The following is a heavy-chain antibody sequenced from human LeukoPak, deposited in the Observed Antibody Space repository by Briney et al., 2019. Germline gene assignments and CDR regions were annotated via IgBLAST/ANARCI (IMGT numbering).Heavy chain of an antibody. D-gene: IGHD2-2*01. CDR1: GYTFTSYG. CDR3: AGDMSDIVVVDYGMDV. V-gene: IGHV1-18*01. J-gene: IGHJ6*02. Sequence: ASVKVSCKASGYTFTSYGISWVRQAPGQGLEWMGWISAYNGNTNYAQKLQGRVTMTTDTSTSTAYMELRSLRSDDTAVYYCAGDMSDIVVVDYGMDVWGQGTTVTVSS. CDR2: ISAYNGNT.